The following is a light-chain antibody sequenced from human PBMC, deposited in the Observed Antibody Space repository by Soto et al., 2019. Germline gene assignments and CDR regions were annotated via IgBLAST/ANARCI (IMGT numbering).Light chain of an antibody. J-gene: IGLJ3*02. Sequence: QSALTQPASVSGSPGQSITISCTGTSSDVGSYKYVSWYQQHPGKAPKLIIYDVSNRPSGTSNRFSGSKSGNTASLTISGLQAEDEADYYCSSYTSSSNPLVFGGGTKLTVL. V-gene: IGLV2-14*03. CDR1: SSDVGSYKY. CDR3: SSYTSSSNPLV. CDR2: DVS.